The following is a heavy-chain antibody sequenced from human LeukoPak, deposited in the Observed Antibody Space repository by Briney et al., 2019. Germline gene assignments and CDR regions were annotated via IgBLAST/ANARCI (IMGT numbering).Heavy chain of an antibody. J-gene: IGHJ6*02. CDR1: GGSFSGYY. Sequence: PSETLSLTCAGYGGSFSGYYWSWIRQPPGKGLEWIGEINHSGSTNYNPSLKSRVTISVDTSKNQFSLKLSSVTAADMAVYYCARGHGGVVSYYYGMDVWGQGTTVTVSS. D-gene: IGHD2-8*02. V-gene: IGHV4-34*01. CDR2: INHSGST. CDR3: ARGHGGVVSYYYGMDV.